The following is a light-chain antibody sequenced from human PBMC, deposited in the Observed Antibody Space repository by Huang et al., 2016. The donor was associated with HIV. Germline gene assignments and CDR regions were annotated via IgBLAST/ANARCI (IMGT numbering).Light chain of an antibody. CDR1: QSVNSN. Sequence: EIVMTQSPATLSVSPGERVTLSCRARQSVNSNLAWYQQKPGQAPRPLIHGASTRATGIPARFSGSGSGTEFTLTINSLQSEDFAVYYCQQYNSWPHMYTFGQGTKLEIK. J-gene: IGKJ2*01. V-gene: IGKV3-15*01. CDR3: QQYNSWPHMYT. CDR2: GAS.